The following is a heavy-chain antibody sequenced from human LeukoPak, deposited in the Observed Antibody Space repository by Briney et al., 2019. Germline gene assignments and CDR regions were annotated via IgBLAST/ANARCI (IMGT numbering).Heavy chain of an antibody. CDR3: ARVGSYYDFWSGTGNEFDY. CDR2: INHSGST. D-gene: IGHD3-3*01. J-gene: IGHJ4*02. CDR1: GGSFSGYY. Sequence: SETLSLTCAVYGGSFSGYYWSWIRQPPGKGLEWIGEINHSGSTNHNPSLKSRVTISVDTSKNQFSLKLSSVTAADTAVYYCARVGSYYDFWSGTGNEFDYWGQGTLVTASS. V-gene: IGHV4-34*01.